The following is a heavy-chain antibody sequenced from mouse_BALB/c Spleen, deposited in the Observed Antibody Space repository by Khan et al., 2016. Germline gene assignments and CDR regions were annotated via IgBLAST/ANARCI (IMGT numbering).Heavy chain of an antibody. CDR2: ISYNGTT. V-gene: IGHV3-2*02. J-gene: IGHJ4*01. Sequence: EVQLQESGPGLVKPSQSLSLTCTVTGYSITSDYAWNWIRQLPGNKLEWMDFISYNGTTTYNPFLKSRITITGDTSNNQSFLQLNSVTTEDTATYYCARWVDAIDDWGQGTSVTVSA. CDR1: GYSITSDYA. CDR3: ARWVDAIDD. D-gene: IGHD1-1*01.